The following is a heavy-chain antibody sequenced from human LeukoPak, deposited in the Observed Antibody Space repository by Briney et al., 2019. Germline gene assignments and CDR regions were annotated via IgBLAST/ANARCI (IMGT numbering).Heavy chain of an antibody. CDR1: GYTFTSYH. CDR3: ARVVARGTLSGCSDY. J-gene: IGHJ4*02. Sequence: ASVTVSCKASGYTFTSYHMHWVRQAPGQGLEWMGIINPSGGSTSYAQKFQGRVTMTRDTSTSTVYMELSSLRSEDTAVYYCARVVARGTLSGCSDYWGQGTLVTVSS. D-gene: IGHD6-19*01. V-gene: IGHV1-46*01. CDR2: INPSGGST.